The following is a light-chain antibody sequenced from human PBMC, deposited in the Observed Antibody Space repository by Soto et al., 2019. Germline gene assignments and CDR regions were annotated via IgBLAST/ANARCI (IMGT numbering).Light chain of an antibody. J-gene: IGKJ1*01. CDR3: QQTNSFPRT. CDR1: QGVNRW. Sequence: DIQMTQSPSSVAASVGDRVTLTCRASQGVNRWLAWYQQKPGKAPKVLIYAASSLQSGVPSRFSGSGSGTDFTLTISSLQPEDFANYYCQQTNSFPRTFGQGTKVEI. V-gene: IGKV1-12*01. CDR2: AAS.